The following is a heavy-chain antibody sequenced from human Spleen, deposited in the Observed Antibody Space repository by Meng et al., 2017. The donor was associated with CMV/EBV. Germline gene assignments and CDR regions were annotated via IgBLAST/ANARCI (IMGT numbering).Heavy chain of an antibody. CDR1: GFTFSSYA. Sequence: GESLKISCAASGFTFSSYAMTWVRQTPGKGLEWVSVIYSDPSRTYYADSVKGRFTISRDDSKNTLYLQMNSLKTEDTAVYYCTTEVCTATNCYTKGAFDIWGQGTMVTVSS. CDR2: IYSDPSRT. D-gene: IGHD2-2*01. CDR3: TTEVCTATNCYTKGAFDI. V-gene: IGHV3-23*03. J-gene: IGHJ3*02.